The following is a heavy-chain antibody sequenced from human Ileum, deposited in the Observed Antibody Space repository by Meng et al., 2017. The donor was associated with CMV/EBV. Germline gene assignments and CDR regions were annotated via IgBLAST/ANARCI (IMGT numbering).Heavy chain of an antibody. CDR2: LYWNDDK. Sequence: CAFSGVSLSTSGVGVGWIRQPPGKALEWLALLYWNDDKRFSPSVKSRLTVARDASKNLVVLTMTNMEPVDTATYYCAHRRLGTYTYWGQGTLVTVSS. CDR1: GVSLSTSGVG. CDR3: AHRRLGTYTY. J-gene: IGHJ4*02. V-gene: IGHV2-5*01. D-gene: IGHD4-11*01.